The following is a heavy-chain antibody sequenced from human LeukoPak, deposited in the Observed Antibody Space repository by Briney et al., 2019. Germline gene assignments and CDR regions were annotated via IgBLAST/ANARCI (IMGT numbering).Heavy chain of an antibody. CDR2: IYYSGST. V-gene: IGHV4-59*12. Sequence: PSETLSLTCTVSGGSISSYYWSWIRQPPGKGLEWTGYIYYSGSTNYNPSLKSRVTMSVDTSKNQFSLKLTSVTAADTAVYYCARDGAMGYDSSGYPLDYWGQGTLVTVSS. CDR3: ARDGAMGYDSSGYPLDY. CDR1: GGSISSYY. J-gene: IGHJ4*02. D-gene: IGHD3-22*01.